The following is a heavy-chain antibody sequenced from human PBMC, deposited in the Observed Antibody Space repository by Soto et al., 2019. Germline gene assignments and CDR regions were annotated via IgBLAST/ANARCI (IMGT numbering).Heavy chain of an antibody. Sequence: SETLSLTCTVSGGSVSSGSYYWSWIRQPPGKGLEWIGYIYYSGSTNYNPSLKSRVTISVDTSKNQFSLKLSSWTAADTAVYYCATAEAGIAAGFDYWGQGTLVTVSS. CDR1: GGSVSSGSYY. V-gene: IGHV4-61*01. CDR3: ATAEAGIAAGFDY. CDR2: IYYSGST. D-gene: IGHD6-13*01. J-gene: IGHJ4*02.